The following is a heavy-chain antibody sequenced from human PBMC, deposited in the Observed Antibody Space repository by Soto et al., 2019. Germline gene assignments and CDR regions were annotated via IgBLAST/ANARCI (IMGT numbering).Heavy chain of an antibody. D-gene: IGHD5-12*01. J-gene: IGHJ6*02. CDR1: GGTFSSYT. CDR3: ARDFDVDIGALYYYYGMDV. CDR2: IIPILGIA. V-gene: IGHV1-69*04. Sequence: KVSFKASGGTFSSYTISWVRHAPGQVLEWMGRIIPILGIANYAQKFQGRVTITADKSTSTAYMELSSLRSEDTAVYYCARDFDVDIGALYYYYGMDVWGQGTTVTVSS.